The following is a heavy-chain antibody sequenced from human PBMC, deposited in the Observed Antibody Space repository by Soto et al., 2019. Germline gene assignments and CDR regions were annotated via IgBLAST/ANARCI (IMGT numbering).Heavy chain of an antibody. Sequence: EVQLVESGGGLVQPGGSLRLSCAASGVTVSSNYMSWVRQAPGKGLEWVSVIYSGGSTYYADSVKGRFTISSDNSKYTLYLQMNRLRAEDTAVYYCARVFLELLTWFDPWGQGTLVTVSS. CDR3: ARVFLELLTWFDP. CDR2: IYSGGST. CDR1: GVTVSSNY. V-gene: IGHV3-66*01. J-gene: IGHJ5*02. D-gene: IGHD3-3*01.